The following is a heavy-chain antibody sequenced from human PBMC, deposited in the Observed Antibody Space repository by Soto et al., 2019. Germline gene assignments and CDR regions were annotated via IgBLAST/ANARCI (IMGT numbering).Heavy chain of an antibody. D-gene: IGHD2-2*01. CDR3: ARGNCTFTSCYDGLYSYYMDV. Sequence: QVQLVQSGPEVKKPGSSVKVSCKASGGTFSTYTISWVRQAPGQGLEWMGRIIPSLDITNYAMRFQGRVTITADKSTSTAYMELSSLRSQDTAVYFCARGNCTFTSCYDGLYSYYMDVWGRGTTVTVSS. V-gene: IGHV1-69*02. J-gene: IGHJ6*03. CDR2: IIPSLDIT. CDR1: GGTFSTYT.